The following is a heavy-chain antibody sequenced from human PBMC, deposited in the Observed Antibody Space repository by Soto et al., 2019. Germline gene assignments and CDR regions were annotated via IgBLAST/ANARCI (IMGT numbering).Heavy chain of an antibody. CDR3: ARDNYYDSSGYYDYYYGMDV. J-gene: IGHJ6*02. Sequence: GGSLRLSCAASGFTFSSYSMNWVRQAPGKGLEWVSYISSSSSTIYYADSVKGRFTISRDNAKNSLYLQMNSLRDEDTAVYYCARDNYYDSSGYYDYYYGMDVWGQGTTVTVSS. CDR2: ISSSSSTI. CDR1: GFTFSSYS. V-gene: IGHV3-48*02. D-gene: IGHD3-22*01.